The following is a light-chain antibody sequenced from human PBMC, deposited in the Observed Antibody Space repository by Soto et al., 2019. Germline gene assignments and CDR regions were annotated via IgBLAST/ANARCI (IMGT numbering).Light chain of an antibody. CDR3: QQYNSYST. CDR2: DAS. V-gene: IGKV1-5*01. Sequence: IQMTQSPSTLSASVGDRVTITCRASQSISNWLAWYQQKPGKAPKVLIYDASSLERGVPSRFSGSGSGTEFTLTISSLQPDDFAIYYCQQYNSYSTFGQGTKVDIK. J-gene: IGKJ1*01. CDR1: QSISNW.